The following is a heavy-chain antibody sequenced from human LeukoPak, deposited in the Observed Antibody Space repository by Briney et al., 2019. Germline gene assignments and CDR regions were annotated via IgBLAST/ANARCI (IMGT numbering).Heavy chain of an antibody. D-gene: IGHD3-10*01. CDR2: IYPGDSDT. CDR3: ARRRDPYGSGSYLDAFDI. CDR1: GYSFTSYW. J-gene: IGHJ3*02. V-gene: IGHV5-51*01. Sequence: GESLKISCKVSGYSFTSYWIGWVRQMPGKGLEWMGIIYPGDSDTRYSPSFQGQVTISADKSISTAYLQWSSLKASDTAMYYCARRRDPYGSGSYLDAFDIWGQGTMVSVSS.